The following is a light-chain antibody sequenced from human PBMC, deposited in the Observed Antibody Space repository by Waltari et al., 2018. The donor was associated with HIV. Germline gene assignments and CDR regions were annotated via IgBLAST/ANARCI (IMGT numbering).Light chain of an antibody. CDR3: ASYTSTSARV. CDR2: EVS. Sequence: QSALTQPASVSGSPGQSITISCTGTSSDVGDYNYVSWFKQHPGKVPKLLIYEVSNGPSGVSVSITGSKSGNPASLTISGLQAEGEADYYCASYTSTSARVFGGGTKVTVL. J-gene: IGLJ3*02. V-gene: IGLV2-14*01. CDR1: SSDVGDYNY.